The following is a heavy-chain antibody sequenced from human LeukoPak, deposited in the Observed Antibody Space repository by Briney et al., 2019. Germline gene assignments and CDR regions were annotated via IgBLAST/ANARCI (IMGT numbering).Heavy chain of an antibody. CDR3: ARDLNAGHDSSGIIDY. CDR2: INPSGGST. J-gene: IGHJ4*02. CDR1: GYTFTSYY. V-gene: IGHV1-46*01. Sequence: ASVKVSCKASGYTFTSYYMHWVRQAPGQGLEWMGIINPSGGSTSYAQKFQGRVTMTRDTSTSTVYMELSSLRSEDTAVYYCARDLNAGHDSSGIIDYWGQGTLVTVSS. D-gene: IGHD3-22*01.